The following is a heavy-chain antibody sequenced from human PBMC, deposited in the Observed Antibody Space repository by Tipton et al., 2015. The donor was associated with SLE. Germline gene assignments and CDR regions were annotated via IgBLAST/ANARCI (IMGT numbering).Heavy chain of an antibody. CDR3: ARQGMVRAYNPLAKAALDY. J-gene: IGHJ4*02. CDR2: IYYSGST. Sequence: TLSLTCTVSGGSISSSSYYWGWIRQPPGKGLEWIGSIYYSGSTYYNPSLKSRVTISVDTSKNQFSLKLSSVTAADTAVYYCARQGMVRAYNPLAKAALDYWGQGTLVIVSS. D-gene: IGHD3-10*01. CDR1: GGSISSSSYY. V-gene: IGHV4-39*01.